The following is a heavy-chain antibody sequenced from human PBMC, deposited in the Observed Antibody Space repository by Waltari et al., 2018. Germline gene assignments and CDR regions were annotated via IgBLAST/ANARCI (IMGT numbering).Heavy chain of an antibody. CDR3: ARADCSGGSCYFDY. V-gene: IGHV4-38-2*01. J-gene: IGHJ4*02. CDR1: GYSISSGYY. D-gene: IGHD2-15*01. CDR2: IYHSGST. Sequence: QVQLQESGPGLVKPSETLSLTCAVSGYSISSGYYWGWIRQPPRKGLEWIGSIYHSGSTYYNPSLKSRVTMSVDTSKNQFSLKLSSVTAADTAVYYCARADCSGGSCYFDYWGQGTLVTVSS.